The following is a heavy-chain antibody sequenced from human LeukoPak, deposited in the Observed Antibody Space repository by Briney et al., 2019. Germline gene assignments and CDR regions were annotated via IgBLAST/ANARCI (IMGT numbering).Heavy chain of an antibody. CDR1: GGSFSGYY. Sequence: SETLSLTCAVYGGSFSGYYWSWIRQPPGKGLEWIGEINHSGSTNYNPSLKSRVTISVDTSKNQFSLKLSSVTAADTAVYYCACKLPAPSNWFDPWGQGTLVTVSS. V-gene: IGHV4-34*01. J-gene: IGHJ5*02. CDR2: INHSGST. D-gene: IGHD2-15*01. CDR3: ACKLPAPSNWFDP.